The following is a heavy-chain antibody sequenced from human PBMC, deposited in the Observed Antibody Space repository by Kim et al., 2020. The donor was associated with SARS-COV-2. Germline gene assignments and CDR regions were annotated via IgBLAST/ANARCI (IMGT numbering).Heavy chain of an antibody. CDR3: ARVPSYYYDSSGYYHTPFDY. J-gene: IGHJ4*02. Sequence: RSTLSRDNSKNTLYLQMNSLRAEDTAVYYCARVPSYYYDSSGYYHTPFDYWGQGTLVTVSS. V-gene: IGHV3-30*01. D-gene: IGHD3-22*01.